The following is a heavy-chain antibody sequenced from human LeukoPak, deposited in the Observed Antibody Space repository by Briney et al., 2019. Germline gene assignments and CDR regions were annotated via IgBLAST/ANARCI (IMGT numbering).Heavy chain of an antibody. J-gene: IGHJ4*02. CDR1: GFTFNSHW. D-gene: IGHD2-8*02. Sequence: GGSLRLSCAASGFTFNSHWMHWVRQAPGKGLMWVSTVSPVGTDTNYADSVRGRFTISRDNAKNTLYLQMNSLRAEDTALYFCTRGCTGTRWPADYWGQGALATVSS. V-gene: IGHV3-74*01. CDR3: TRGCTGTRWPADY. CDR2: VSPVGTDT.